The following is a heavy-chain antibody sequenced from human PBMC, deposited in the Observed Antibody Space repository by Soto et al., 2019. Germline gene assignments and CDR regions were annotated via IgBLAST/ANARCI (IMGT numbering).Heavy chain of an antibody. J-gene: IGHJ4*02. CDR3: AIDTAGLSY. Sequence: EVQLVESGGGLVQPGGYLRLSCAASGLTFSNFRMHWVRQAPGKGLVWVALISNDGRSTNHADSVKGRFTISRDNAKSTLYLQLNSLRAEDKAVDYCAIDTAGLSYLVQVTLVTVSS. V-gene: IGHV3-74*01. D-gene: IGHD2-21*02. CDR2: ISNDGRST. CDR1: GLTFSNFR.